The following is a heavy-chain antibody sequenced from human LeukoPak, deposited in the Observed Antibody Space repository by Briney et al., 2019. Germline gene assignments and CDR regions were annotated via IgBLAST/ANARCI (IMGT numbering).Heavy chain of an antibody. Sequence: GTLRLSCAASGFTFSSYGMSWVRQAPGKGLEWVSAISGSGGSTYYADSVKGRFTISRDNSKNTLYLQMNSLRVEDTAVYYCAREAVTTTVTTNPPYWYFDLWGRGTLVTVSS. J-gene: IGHJ2*01. V-gene: IGHV3-23*01. D-gene: IGHD4-17*01. CDR3: AREAVTTTVTTNPPYWYFDL. CDR2: ISGSGGST. CDR1: GFTFSSYG.